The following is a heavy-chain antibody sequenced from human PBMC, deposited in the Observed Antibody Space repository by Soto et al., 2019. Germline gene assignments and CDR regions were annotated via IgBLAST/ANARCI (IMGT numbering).Heavy chain of an antibody. D-gene: IGHD5-18*01. J-gene: IGHJ6*02. Sequence: SVKVSCKASGGTFSSYAISCVRQAPGQGLEWMGGIIPIFGTANYAQKFQGRVTITADKSTSTAYMELSSLRSEDTAVYYCARGNSYGPYYYYGMDVWGQGTTVTVSS. CDR1: GGTFSSYA. CDR2: IIPIFGTA. V-gene: IGHV1-69*06. CDR3: ARGNSYGPYYYYGMDV.